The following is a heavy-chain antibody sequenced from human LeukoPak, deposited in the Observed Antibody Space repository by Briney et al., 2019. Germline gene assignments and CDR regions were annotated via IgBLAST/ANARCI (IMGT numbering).Heavy chain of an antibody. Sequence: GGSLRLSCAASGFTFSSYAMSWVRQAPGKGLEWVSAISGSGASTNYADSVKGRFTISRDNSKDTLYLQMNSLRAEDTAVYYCARDGALGIIDYWGQGTLVTVSS. CDR1: GFTFSSYA. D-gene: IGHD3-16*01. CDR3: ARDGALGIIDY. V-gene: IGHV3-23*01. J-gene: IGHJ4*02. CDR2: ISGSGAST.